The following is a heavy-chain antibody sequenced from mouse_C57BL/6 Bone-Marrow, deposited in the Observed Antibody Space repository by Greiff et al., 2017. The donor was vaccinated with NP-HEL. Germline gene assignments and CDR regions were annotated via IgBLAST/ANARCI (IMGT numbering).Heavy chain of an antibody. CDR3: TRGGNYSHYYAMDY. D-gene: IGHD2-1*01. Sequence: DVKLVESGGGLVQPGGSMKLSCAASGFTFSDAWMDWVRQSPEKGLEWVAEIRNKANNHATYYAESVKGRFTISRDDSKSSVYLQMNSLRAEDTGIYYCTRGGNYSHYYAMDYWGQGTSVTVSS. CDR2: IRNKANNHAT. CDR1: GFTFSDAW. J-gene: IGHJ4*01. V-gene: IGHV6-6*01.